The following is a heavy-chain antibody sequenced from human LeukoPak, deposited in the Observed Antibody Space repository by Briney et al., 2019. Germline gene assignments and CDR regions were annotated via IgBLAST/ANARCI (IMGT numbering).Heavy chain of an antibody. CDR2: VFHTGSA. D-gene: IGHD3-16*01. CDR1: GVSIGSSF. V-gene: IGHV4-59*08. CDR3: ARRLRAESDASPDNWIGP. Sequence: PSETLSLTCSVSGVSIGSSFWNWIRQPPGKGLEWIGHVFHTGSARYNPSLTSRVTISVDTSNNQFSLTLHSVTAADTAIYYCARRLRAESDASPDNWIGPWGQGALVTVSS. J-gene: IGHJ5*02.